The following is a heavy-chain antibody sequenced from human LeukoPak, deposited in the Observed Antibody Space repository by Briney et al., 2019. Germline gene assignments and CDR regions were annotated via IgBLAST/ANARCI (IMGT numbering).Heavy chain of an antibody. Sequence: GGSLRLSCAASGFTFSSYATSWVRQAPGKGLEWVSAISGSGGSTYYADSVKGRFTISRDNSKNTLYLQMSSLRAEDTAVYYCTKQQLASLFDYWGQGTLVTVSS. CDR3: TKQQLASLFDY. CDR2: ISGSGGST. D-gene: IGHD6-13*01. V-gene: IGHV3-23*01. CDR1: GFTFSSYA. J-gene: IGHJ4*02.